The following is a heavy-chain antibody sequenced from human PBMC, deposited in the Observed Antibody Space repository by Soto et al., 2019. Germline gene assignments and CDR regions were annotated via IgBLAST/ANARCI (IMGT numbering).Heavy chain of an antibody. V-gene: IGHV4-34*01. CDR2: TNHSGST. CDR1: GGSFSCYY. CDR3: AASTVVGATTDY. Sequence: SETLSLSCAVYGGSFSCYYWSWIRQPPGKGLEWIGETNHSGSTNYNPSLKSRVTISVDTSKNQFSLKLSSVTAADTAVYYCAASTVVGATTDYWGQGTLVTVSS. J-gene: IGHJ4*02. D-gene: IGHD1-26*01.